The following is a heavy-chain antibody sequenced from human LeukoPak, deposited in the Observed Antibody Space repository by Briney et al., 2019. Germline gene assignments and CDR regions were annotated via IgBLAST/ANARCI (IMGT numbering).Heavy chain of an antibody. V-gene: IGHV3-23*01. CDR3: AKPQANWGFLPFDY. D-gene: IGHD7-27*01. CDR1: GFTFSSYS. CDR2: ISGSGGST. Sequence: GGSLRLSCAASGFTFSSYSMNWVRQAPGKGLEWVSAISGSGGSTYYADSVKGRFTISRDNSKNTLYLQMNSLRAEDTAVYYCAKPQANWGFLPFDYWGQGTLVTVSS. J-gene: IGHJ4*02.